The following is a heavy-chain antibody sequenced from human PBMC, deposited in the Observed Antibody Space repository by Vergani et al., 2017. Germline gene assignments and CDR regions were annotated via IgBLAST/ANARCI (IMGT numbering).Heavy chain of an antibody. V-gene: IGHV7-4-1*01. J-gene: IGHJ5*02. CDR2: INPTTGNT. D-gene: IGHD6-19*01. Sequence: QEQLVQSGSELKKPGASVKVSCKASGYSFNNYAIHWVRQAPGQGLEWMGWINPTTGNTTYARAFTGRFVFSLDTSISTAYLQIGSLKAEDTAVYFCARAKHSRLAVRATDPWGQGTLLTVSS. CDR3: ARAKHSRLAVRATDP. CDR1: GYSFNNYA.